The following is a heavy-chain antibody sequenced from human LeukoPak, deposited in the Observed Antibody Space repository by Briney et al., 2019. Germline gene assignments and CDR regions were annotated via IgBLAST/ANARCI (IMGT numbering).Heavy chain of an antibody. D-gene: IGHD6-19*01. V-gene: IGHV3-30*04. CDR2: ISYDGSNK. Sequence: GGSLRLSCAASGFTFSSYAMHWVRQDPGKGLEWVAVISYDGSNKYYADSVKGRFTISRDNSKNTLYLQMNSLRAEDTAVYYCARDRSSGWYYFDHWGQGTLVTVSS. CDR3: ARDRSSGWYYFDH. CDR1: GFTFSSYA. J-gene: IGHJ4*02.